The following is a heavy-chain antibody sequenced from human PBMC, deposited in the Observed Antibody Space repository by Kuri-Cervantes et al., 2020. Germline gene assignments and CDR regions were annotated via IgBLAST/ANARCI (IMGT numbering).Heavy chain of an antibody. CDR2: IGTAGDT. CDR3: ARGLLVVYAIDH. J-gene: IGHJ4*02. D-gene: IGHD2-8*02. V-gene: IGHV3-13*01. Sequence: GGSLRLSCAASGFTFSSYAMHWVRQATGKGLEWVSAIGTAGDTYYPGSVKGRFTISRENAKNSLYLQMNSLRAEDTAVYYCARGLLVVYAIDHWGQGTLVTVSS. CDR1: GFTFSSYA.